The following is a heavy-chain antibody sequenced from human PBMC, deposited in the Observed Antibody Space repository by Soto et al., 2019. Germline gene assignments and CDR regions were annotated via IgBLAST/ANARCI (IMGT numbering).Heavy chain of an antibody. CDR1: GFTSRGFW. CDR2: IKEDATQK. Sequence: EGQLVQSGGGLVQPGGSLRLSCVGSGFTSRGFWMGWVRQAPGKELEWVANIKEDATQKNYVDSVRGRFTISRDTATISLYLQMNSLRAEDTAVYYCTRDQFWGQGTLVTVSS. CDR3: TRDQF. J-gene: IGHJ4*02. V-gene: IGHV3-7*05.